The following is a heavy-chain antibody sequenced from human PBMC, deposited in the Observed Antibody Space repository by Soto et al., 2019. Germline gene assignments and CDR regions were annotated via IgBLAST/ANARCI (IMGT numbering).Heavy chain of an antibody. Sequence: GESLKISCKGSGYSFTSYWISWVRQMPGKGLEWMGRIDPSDSYTNYSPSFQGHVTISADKSISTAYPQWSSLKASDTAMYYCARHMGYCSSTSCYLYYYGMDVWGQGTTVTVSS. CDR1: GYSFTSYW. CDR2: IDPSDSYT. J-gene: IGHJ6*02. V-gene: IGHV5-10-1*01. CDR3: ARHMGYCSSTSCYLYYYGMDV. D-gene: IGHD2-2*01.